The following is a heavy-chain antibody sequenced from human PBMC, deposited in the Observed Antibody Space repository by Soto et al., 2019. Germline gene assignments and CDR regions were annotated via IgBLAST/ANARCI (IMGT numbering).Heavy chain of an antibody. J-gene: IGHJ4*02. CDR1: GYTFTSYG. CDR2: ISAYNGNT. CDR3: ARGNKGELVRGGVDY. D-gene: IGHD3-10*01. Sequence: ASVKVSCKASGYTFTSYGFSWVRQAPGQGLEWMGWISAYNGNTNYAQKLQGRVTLTTDTSTSIAYMELTSLRSDDTAVYYCARGNKGELVRGGVDYWGQGTLVTVSS. V-gene: IGHV1-18*04.